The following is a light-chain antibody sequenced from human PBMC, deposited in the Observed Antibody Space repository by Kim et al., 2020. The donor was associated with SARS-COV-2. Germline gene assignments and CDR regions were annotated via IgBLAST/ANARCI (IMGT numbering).Light chain of an antibody. CDR2: AAS. J-gene: IGKJ1*01. CDR3: QKYNSAPWT. CDR1: QGINNY. V-gene: IGKV1-27*01. Sequence: LSASVGDRVTITCRASQGINNYLAWYQQRPGKAPKLLIYAASTLQSGVPSRFSGSGFGTDFTLTISSLQPEDGAIYYCQKYNSAPWTFGRGTKVDIK.